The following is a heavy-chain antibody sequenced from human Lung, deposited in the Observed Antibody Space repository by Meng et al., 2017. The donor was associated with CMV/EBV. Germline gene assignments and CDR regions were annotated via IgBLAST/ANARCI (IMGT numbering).Heavy chain of an antibody. CDR2: IYHSGST. D-gene: IGHD6-19*01. CDR3: ASFPPPGKQWLVTDY. V-gene: IGHV4-4*02. J-gene: IGHJ4*02. CDR1: GGSVSSSNW. Sequence: VQRQESCPCLVMSSGTLSLTSGVSGGSVSSSNWWSWVRQPPGKGLEWIGEIYHSGSTNYNPSLKSRVTISVDKSKNQFSLKLSSVTAADTAVYYCASFPPPGKQWLVTDYWGQGTLVTVSS.